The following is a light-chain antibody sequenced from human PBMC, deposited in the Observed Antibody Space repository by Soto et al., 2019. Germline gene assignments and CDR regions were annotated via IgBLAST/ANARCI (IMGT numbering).Light chain of an antibody. Sequence: EIVLTQSPATLSSSPWERATLTCRAGQGVTTNFAWYQQKSGQSPRLLIYDVSIRATGVPARFSATGSETDFTLTISGLQSGDSAVYFCQQYNNWPFSFGQGTRLEIK. CDR1: QGVTTN. J-gene: IGKJ5*01. CDR3: QQYNNWPFS. V-gene: IGKV3-15*01. CDR2: DVS.